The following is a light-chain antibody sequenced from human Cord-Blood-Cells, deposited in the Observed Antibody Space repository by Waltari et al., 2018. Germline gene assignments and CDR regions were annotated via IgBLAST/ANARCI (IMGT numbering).Light chain of an antibody. Sequence: DIQMTQSPSSLSASVGDRVTITCRASQSISSYLNWYQQKPGKAPKLLIYDASSLQSGLPSRFSGSGSGTDFTLTISSLQPEDFATYYCQQSYSTPFTFGPGTKVDIK. CDR3: QQSYSTPFT. V-gene: IGKV1-39*01. CDR1: QSISSY. J-gene: IGKJ3*01. CDR2: DAS.